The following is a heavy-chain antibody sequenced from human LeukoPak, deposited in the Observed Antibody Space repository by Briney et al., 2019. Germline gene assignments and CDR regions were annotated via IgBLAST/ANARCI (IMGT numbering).Heavy chain of an antibody. CDR1: GFTFSSYW. CDR2: IKQDGSEK. CDR3: ARTLRGYGSGANWFDP. J-gene: IGHJ5*02. Sequence: GGSLRLSCAASGFTFSSYWMSWVRQAPGKGLEWVANIKQDGSEKYYVDSVEGRFTISRDNAKNSLYLQMNSLRAEDTAVYYCARTLRGYGSGANWFDPWGQGTLVTVSS. V-gene: IGHV3-7*01. D-gene: IGHD3-10*01.